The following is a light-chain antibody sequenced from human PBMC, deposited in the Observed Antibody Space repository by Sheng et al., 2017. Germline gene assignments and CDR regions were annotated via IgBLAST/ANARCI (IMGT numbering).Light chain of an antibody. Sequence: DIQMTQSPSSLSASVGDRVTITCQASQDISTSLNWFQQKPGKAPKLLIYDASDLETGVPSRFSGSGSGTDFTFTISSLQPEDIATYYCQQYDVLLTFGGGTKVEIK. J-gene: IGKJ4*01. V-gene: IGKV1-33*01. CDR2: DAS. CDR1: QDISTS. CDR3: QQYDVLLT.